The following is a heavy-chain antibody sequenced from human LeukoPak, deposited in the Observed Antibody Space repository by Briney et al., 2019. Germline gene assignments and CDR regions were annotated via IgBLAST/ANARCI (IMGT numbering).Heavy chain of an antibody. CDR1: GYSISSGYY. CDR3: AEHYYNNWFDP. V-gene: IGHV4-38-2*01. J-gene: IGHJ5*02. D-gene: IGHD1-26*01. Sequence: KPSETLSLTCAVSGYSISSGYYWGWIRQPPGKGLEWIGSIYHSGSTYYNPSLKSRVTISVDTSKNQFSLKLSSVTAADTAVYYCAEHYYNNWFDPWGQGTLVTVSS. CDR2: IYHSGST.